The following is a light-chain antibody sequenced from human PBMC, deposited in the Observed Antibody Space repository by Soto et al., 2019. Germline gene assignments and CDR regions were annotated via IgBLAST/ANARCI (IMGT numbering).Light chain of an antibody. V-gene: IGKV1-5*03. CDR3: QQYNSVSLLT. Sequence: DIQMTQSPSTLSASVGDRVTITCRASQSISNWLAWYQQKPGKAPKLLIYKTSTLDSGVPSRFSGSGSGTDFTLTISSLQPDDFATYYCQQYNSVSLLTFGGGTKVDIK. CDR2: KTS. J-gene: IGKJ4*01. CDR1: QSISNW.